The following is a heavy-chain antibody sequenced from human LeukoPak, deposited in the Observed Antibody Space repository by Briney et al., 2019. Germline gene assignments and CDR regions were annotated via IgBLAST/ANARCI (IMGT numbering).Heavy chain of an antibody. CDR2: IYYSGST. Sequence: SETLSLTCTVSGGSISSYYWSWIRQPPGKGLEWIGYIYYSGSTNYNPSLKSRVTISVDTSKNQFSLKLSSVTAADTAVYYCARVQRWLQLDWGQGTLVTVSS. J-gene: IGHJ4*02. CDR1: GGSISSYY. D-gene: IGHD5-24*01. V-gene: IGHV4-59*01. CDR3: ARVQRWLQLD.